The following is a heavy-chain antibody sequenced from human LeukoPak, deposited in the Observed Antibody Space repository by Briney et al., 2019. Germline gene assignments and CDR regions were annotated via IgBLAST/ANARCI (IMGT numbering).Heavy chain of an antibody. CDR1: AFTFSSYA. CDR2: ISGSGGNT. CDR3: AKGDLYVGFDY. J-gene: IGHJ4*02. D-gene: IGHD3-16*01. Sequence: GGSLRLSCAASAFTFSSYAMTWVRQAPGKGLEWLSGISGSGGNTYYADSVKGRFTISRDNSKNTLYLQMNSLRAEDTAVYYCAKGDLYVGFDYWGQGTLVTVSS. V-gene: IGHV3-23*01.